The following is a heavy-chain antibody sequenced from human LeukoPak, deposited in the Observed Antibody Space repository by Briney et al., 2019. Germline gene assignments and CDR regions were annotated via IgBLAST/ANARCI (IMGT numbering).Heavy chain of an antibody. Sequence: SETLSLTCAVYGGSFSGYYWSWIRQPPGKGLEWIGEINHSGSTNYNPSLKRRVTISVGTSKNQFSLKLSSVTAADTAVYYCARGRGIAAPIDYWGQGTLVTVSS. V-gene: IGHV4-34*01. CDR3: ARGRGIAAPIDY. CDR1: GGSFSGYY. J-gene: IGHJ4*02. CDR2: INHSGST. D-gene: IGHD6-13*01.